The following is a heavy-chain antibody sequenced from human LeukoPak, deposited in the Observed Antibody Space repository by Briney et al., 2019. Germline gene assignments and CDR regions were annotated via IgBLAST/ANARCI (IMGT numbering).Heavy chain of an antibody. CDR3: AKLPNTLSYYFDY. Sequence: GGSLRLSCAASGFTFRSYAMSWVRQAPGKGMEWVSAVSGSGCSTYHADSVKGRFTISRDNSKNTLYLQMDSLRAEDTAVYYCAKLPNTLSYYFDYWGQGTLVTVSS. CDR1: GFTFRSYA. D-gene: IGHD3-16*01. J-gene: IGHJ4*02. V-gene: IGHV3-23*01. CDR2: VSGSGCST.